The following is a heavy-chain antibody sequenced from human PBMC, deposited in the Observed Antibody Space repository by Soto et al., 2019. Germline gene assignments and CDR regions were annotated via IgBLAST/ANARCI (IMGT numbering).Heavy chain of an antibody. V-gene: IGHV1-18*01. D-gene: IGHD3-22*01. Sequence: ASVKVSCKASGYTFTSYGISWVRQAPGQGLEWMGWVSAYNGNTNYAQKLQGRVTVTRDTSTSTVYMELSSLRSEDTAVYYCARGLIYDSSGYYFDYWGQGTLVTVSS. CDR2: VSAYNGNT. CDR3: ARGLIYDSSGYYFDY. CDR1: GYTFTSYG. J-gene: IGHJ4*02.